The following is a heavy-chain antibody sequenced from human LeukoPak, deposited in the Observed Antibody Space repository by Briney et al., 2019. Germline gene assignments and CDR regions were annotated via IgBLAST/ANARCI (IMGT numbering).Heavy chain of an antibody. V-gene: IGHV3-23*01. CDR3: ARRRYDWGGDFAN. CDR2: IGGGGTL. Sequence: GGSLRLSCAASGFTVSSYAMGWVRQAPGKGLEWVSAIGGGGTLYYADSVKGRFSISRDISKNTLLLQMNSLRAEDTAVYYCARRRYDWGGDFANWGQGTLVTISS. J-gene: IGHJ4*02. CDR1: GFTVSSYA. D-gene: IGHD3-16*01.